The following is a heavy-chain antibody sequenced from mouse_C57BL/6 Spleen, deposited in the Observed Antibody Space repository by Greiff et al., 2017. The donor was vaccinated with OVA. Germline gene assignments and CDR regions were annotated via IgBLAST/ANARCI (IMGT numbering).Heavy chain of an antibody. J-gene: IGHJ1*03. Sequence: VQLQQSGPELVKPGASVKISCKASGYSFTDYNMNWVKQSNGKSLEWIGVINPNYGTTSSNQTFKGKAPLTVDQSSSTAYMQLNSLTSENSAFYDCARNSNYPWYFDVWGTGTTVTVSS. CDR2: INPNYGTT. V-gene: IGHV1-39*01. D-gene: IGHD2-5*01. CDR3: ARNSNYPWYFDV. CDR1: GYSFTDYN.